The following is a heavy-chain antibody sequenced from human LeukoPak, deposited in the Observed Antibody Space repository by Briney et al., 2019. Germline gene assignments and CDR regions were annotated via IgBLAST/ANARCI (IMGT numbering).Heavy chain of an antibody. CDR3: ARDFEPDTAMVHAFDI. V-gene: IGHV1-69*05. D-gene: IGHD5-18*01. Sequence: ASVKVSCKASGGTFSSYAISWVRQAPGQGLEWMGGIIPIFGTANYAQKFQGRVTITTDESTSTAYVELSSLRSEDTAVYYCARDFEPDTAMVHAFDIWGQGTMVTVSS. J-gene: IGHJ3*02. CDR1: GGTFSSYA. CDR2: IIPIFGTA.